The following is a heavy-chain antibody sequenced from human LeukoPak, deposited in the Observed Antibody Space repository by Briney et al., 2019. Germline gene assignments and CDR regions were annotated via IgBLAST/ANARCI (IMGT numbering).Heavy chain of an antibody. V-gene: IGHV1-8*01. CDR1: GYTFTSYD. J-gene: IGHJ4*02. D-gene: IGHD3-22*01. CDR2: MNPNSGNT. CDR3: ARGPHGRVTMIVVVYFDY. Sequence: ASVKVSCKASGYTFTSYDINWVRQATGQGLEWMGWMNPNSGNTGYAQKFQGRVTMTRNTSISTAYMELSSLRAEDTAVYYCARGPHGRVTMIVVVYFDYWGQGTLVTVSS.